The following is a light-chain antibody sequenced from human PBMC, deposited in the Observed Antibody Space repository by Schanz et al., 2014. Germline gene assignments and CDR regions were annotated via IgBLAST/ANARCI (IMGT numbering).Light chain of an antibody. V-gene: IGKV1-9*01. Sequence: IQLTQSPSSLSASVGDRVTITCRASQGSSSYLAWYQQKPGKAPNLLIYGASTLQSGVPSRFSGSGSGTDFTLTISSLQPEDSATYYCQASHSSPYTFGQGTKLEI. J-gene: IGKJ2*01. CDR1: QGSSSY. CDR2: GAS. CDR3: QASHSSPYT.